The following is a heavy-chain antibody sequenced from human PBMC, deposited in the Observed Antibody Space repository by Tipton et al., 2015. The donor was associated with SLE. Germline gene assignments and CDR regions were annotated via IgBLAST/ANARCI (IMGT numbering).Heavy chain of an antibody. V-gene: IGHV4-59*01. CDR3: AREVEYQLLLPYMDV. Sequence: TLSLTCTVSGGSIFSSYWSWIRQPPGKGLEWIGCIYFSGSTNYNPSLRSRVTMSVDSSNSQFSLKLSSVTAADTAVYYCAREVEYQLLLPYMDVWGKGTTVTVSS. D-gene: IGHD2-2*01. CDR2: IYFSGST. J-gene: IGHJ6*03. CDR1: GGSIFSSY.